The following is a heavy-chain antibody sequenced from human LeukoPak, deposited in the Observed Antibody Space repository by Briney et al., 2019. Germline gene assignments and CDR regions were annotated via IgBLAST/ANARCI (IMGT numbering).Heavy chain of an antibody. Sequence: SVKVSCKASGGTFSRYAMSWVRQAPGQGLEWMGGIIPIFGTASFAQKFQGRVTITRNTSISTAYMELSSLRSEDTAVYYCAREDYYDSGSNDYWGQGTLVTVSS. CDR2: IIPIFGTA. D-gene: IGHD3-22*01. CDR3: AREDYYDSGSNDY. J-gene: IGHJ4*02. V-gene: IGHV1-69*05. CDR1: GGTFSRYA.